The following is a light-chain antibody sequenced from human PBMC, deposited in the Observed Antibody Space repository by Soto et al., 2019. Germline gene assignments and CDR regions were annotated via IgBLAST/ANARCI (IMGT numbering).Light chain of an antibody. CDR1: QSISTW. CDR2: DAS. Sequence: DIQMTQSPSTLSASVGDRVTITCRASQSISTWLAWYQQKPGKAPKLLIYDASSLKSGVPSRFIGSGSGTEFTLTISSLQPEDFATYYCQQYNSYSWTFGQGTKV. J-gene: IGKJ1*01. V-gene: IGKV1-5*01. CDR3: QQYNSYSWT.